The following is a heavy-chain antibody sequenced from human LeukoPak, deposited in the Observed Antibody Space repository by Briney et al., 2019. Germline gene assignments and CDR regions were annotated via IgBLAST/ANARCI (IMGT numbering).Heavy chain of an antibody. CDR2: ISGSGGST. CDR3: AKRPHCTGPGCHHIEY. Sequence: PGGSLRLSCAASGFTFSTCLMSWVRQARWKGVEWVSTISGSGGSTYYADSVKGRFTISRDNSKNTLFLQMNSMRAEDTAVYYCAKRPHCTGPGCHHIEYWGQGTLVTVSS. D-gene: IGHD2-8*02. J-gene: IGHJ4*02. V-gene: IGHV3-23*01. CDR1: GFTFSTCL.